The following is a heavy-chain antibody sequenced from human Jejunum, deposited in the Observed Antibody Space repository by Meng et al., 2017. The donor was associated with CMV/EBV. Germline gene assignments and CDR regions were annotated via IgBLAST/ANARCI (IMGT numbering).Heavy chain of an antibody. CDR3: TRGLGSYGSRIDY. V-gene: IGHV4-39*07. CDR1: GGSFTSSNYN. D-gene: IGHD5-18*01. Sequence: SGGSFTSSNYNWGRIRQPRGKGMEWIGNIYYSGSTYYKTSLKSRGTISVDTSKNQFSLKLSSVTAADTAVYYCTRGLGSYGSRIDYWGQGTLVTVSS. CDR2: IYYSGST. J-gene: IGHJ4*02.